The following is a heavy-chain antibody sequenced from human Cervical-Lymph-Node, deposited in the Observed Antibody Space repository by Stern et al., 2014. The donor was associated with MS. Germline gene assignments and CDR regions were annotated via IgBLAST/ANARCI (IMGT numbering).Heavy chain of an antibody. Sequence: EVQLVESGGTLVQPGGSLRLSCAASGFTFSSYAMSWVRQAPGKGLEWVSVISGIDGSTFYADSVKGRFTISRDNSKNTLFLQMNSLRAEDTAVYYCAKVYGSGPFDYWGQGTLVTVSS. CDR2: ISGIDGST. J-gene: IGHJ4*02. CDR1: GFTFSSYA. CDR3: AKVYGSGPFDY. V-gene: IGHV3-23*04. D-gene: IGHD6-19*01.